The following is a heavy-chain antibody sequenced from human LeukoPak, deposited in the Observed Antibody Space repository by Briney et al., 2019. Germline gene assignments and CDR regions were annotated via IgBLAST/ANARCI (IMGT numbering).Heavy chain of an antibody. CDR2: IKQDGSQE. CDR3: ARGVPYDSWSGPHYSDY. CDR1: GFTFDIHA. D-gene: IGHD3-3*01. V-gene: IGHV3-7*01. J-gene: IGHJ4*02. Sequence: GGSLRLSCVGSGFTFDIHAMIWVRQAPGKGLEWVAHIKQDGSQEYYVDSVKGRFTISRDSAKNSLYLQMNSLRAEDTAVYYCARGVPYDSWSGPHYSDYWGQGTLVTVSS.